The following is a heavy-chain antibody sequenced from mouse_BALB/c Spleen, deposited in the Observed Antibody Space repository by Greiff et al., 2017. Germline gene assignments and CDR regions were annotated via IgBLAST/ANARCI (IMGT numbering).Heavy chain of an antibody. CDR2: IRNKANGYTT. CDR3: ARDSFYFGY. V-gene: IGHV7-3*02. J-gene: IGHJ2*01. CDR1: GFTFTDYY. Sequence: EVMLVESGGGLVQPGGSLRLSCATSGFTFTDYYMSWVRQPPGKALEWLGFIRNKANGYTTEYSASVKGRFTISRDNSQSILYLQMNTLRAEDSATYYCARDSFYFGYWGQGTTLTVSS.